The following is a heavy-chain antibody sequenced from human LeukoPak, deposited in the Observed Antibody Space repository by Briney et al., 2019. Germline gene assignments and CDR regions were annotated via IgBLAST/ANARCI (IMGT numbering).Heavy chain of an antibody. CDR3: ARGSGGQQLIRGYYYMAD. Sequence: GGSLRLSCAASGFTFSSYSMNWVRQAPGKGLEWVSSISSTSSYIYYADSVKGRFTISTDNAKNSLYLQMSSLRAEYTAVYYCARGSGGQQLIRGYYYMADWGKGTKVTVSS. CDR2: ISSTSSYI. J-gene: IGHJ6*03. D-gene: IGHD6-6*01. V-gene: IGHV3-21*01. CDR1: GFTFSSYS.